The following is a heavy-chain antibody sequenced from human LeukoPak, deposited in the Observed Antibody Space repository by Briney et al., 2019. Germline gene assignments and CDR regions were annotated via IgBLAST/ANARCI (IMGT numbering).Heavy chain of an antibody. V-gene: IGHV3-64*01. Sequence: PGGSLRLSCAASGFTFRSYGMHWVRQAPGKGLEYVSAISSNGGRTYYANSVKGRFNISRDNSRNTLYLQMGSLRAEDMAVYYCATYYYDSGGFHFHHWGQGTLVTVSS. J-gene: IGHJ1*01. D-gene: IGHD3-22*01. CDR3: ATYYYDSGGFHFHH. CDR2: ISSNGGRT. CDR1: GFTFRSYG.